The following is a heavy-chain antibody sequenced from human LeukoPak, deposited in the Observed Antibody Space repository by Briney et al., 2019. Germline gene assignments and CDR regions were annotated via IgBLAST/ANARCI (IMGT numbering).Heavy chain of an antibody. J-gene: IGHJ4*02. D-gene: IGHD5-12*01. V-gene: IGHV4-4*07. Sequence: PSETLSLTCTVSGGSISSYYWSWVRQPAGKGLEWVGRIYASGNTNYNPSLKSRVTISVDTSKNQFSLKLSSVTAADTAVYYCARDPKRFIVANPFDYWGQGTLVTVSS. CDR2: IYASGNT. CDR1: GGSISSYY. CDR3: ARDPKRFIVANPFDY.